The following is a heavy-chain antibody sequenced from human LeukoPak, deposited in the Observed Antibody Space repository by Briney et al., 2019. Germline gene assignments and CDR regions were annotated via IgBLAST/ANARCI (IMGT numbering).Heavy chain of an antibody. J-gene: IGHJ4*02. Sequence: PSETLSLTCTVSGVSFSGYFWTWIRQPPGKGLEWIGYVSYNGSTSYSPSLKSRVTISVDTSKNQFSLKLSSVTAADTAVYYCARQATIGFDYWGQGTLVTVSS. V-gene: IGHV4-59*08. CDR2: VSYNGST. CDR1: GVSFSGYF. CDR3: ARQATIGFDY. D-gene: IGHD4/OR15-4a*01.